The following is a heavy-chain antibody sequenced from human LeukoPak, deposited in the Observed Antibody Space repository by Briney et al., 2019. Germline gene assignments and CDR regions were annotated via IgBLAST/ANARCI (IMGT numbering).Heavy chain of an antibody. CDR1: GFAFSTYW. D-gene: IGHD3-16*01. CDR2: INSDGSST. CDR3: ARALFLGDWLDP. Sequence: GGSLRLSCAASGFAFSTYWMHWVRQAPGKGLVWVSRINSDGSSTSYADSVKGRFTISRDNAKSTLYLQMNSLRAEDTAVYYCARALFLGDWLDPWGQGTLVTVSS. J-gene: IGHJ5*02. V-gene: IGHV3-74*01.